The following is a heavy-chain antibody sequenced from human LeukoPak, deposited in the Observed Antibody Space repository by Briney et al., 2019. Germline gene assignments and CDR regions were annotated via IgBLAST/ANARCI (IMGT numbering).Heavy chain of an antibody. Sequence: GGSLRLSCSASGFTFSDYWMMWVRQAPGKGLEWVGNIRQDDSEKNYVDSVKGRFTISRDNAKFSLYLQMHSLRAEDTAVYYCAKKPATIKFPFDIWGQGTLVTVSP. CDR1: GFTFSDYW. V-gene: IGHV3-7*03. D-gene: IGHD5-24*01. CDR2: IRQDDSEK. CDR3: AKKPATIKFPFDI. J-gene: IGHJ4*02.